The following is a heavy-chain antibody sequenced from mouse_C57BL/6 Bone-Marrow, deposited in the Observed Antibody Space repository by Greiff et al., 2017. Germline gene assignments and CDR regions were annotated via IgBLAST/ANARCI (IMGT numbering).Heavy chain of an antibody. J-gene: IGHJ2*01. D-gene: IGHD4-1*01. Sequence: VQLQQSGPELVKPGASVKISCKASGYTFTDYYMNWVKQSHGKSLEWIGDINPNNGGTSYNQKFKGKATLTVDKSSSTAYMELRSLTSEDSAVYYCLTGTGFFDYWGQGTTLTVSS. CDR3: LTGTGFFDY. CDR2: INPNNGGT. CDR1: GYTFTDYY. V-gene: IGHV1-26*01.